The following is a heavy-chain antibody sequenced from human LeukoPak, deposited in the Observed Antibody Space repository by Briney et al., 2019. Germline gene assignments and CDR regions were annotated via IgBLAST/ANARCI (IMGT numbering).Heavy chain of an antibody. Sequence: GGSLRLSCAASGFTFRNYAMNWVRQAPGKGLEWVSSIAGSSGSTYYADSVKGRFTISRDNSKNTLYLQMNSLRAEDTAVYYCAKEFVFTTPTQDYWGQGTLVTVSS. CDR2: IAGSSGST. V-gene: IGHV3-23*01. J-gene: IGHJ4*02. D-gene: IGHD3-3*01. CDR3: AKEFVFTTPTQDY. CDR1: GFTFRNYA.